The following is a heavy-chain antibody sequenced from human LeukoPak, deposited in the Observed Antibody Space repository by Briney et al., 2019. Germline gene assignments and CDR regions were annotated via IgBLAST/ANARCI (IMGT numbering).Heavy chain of an antibody. Sequence: SETLSLTCTVSGGSISIYYWSWIRQPPGKGLEWIGNIYYSGSTNYNPSLKSRVTISVDTSKNQFSLKLSSVTAADTAVYYCARGHLGYCSSTSCYDYYYYYMDVWGKGTTVTVSS. J-gene: IGHJ6*03. D-gene: IGHD2-2*01. CDR2: IYYSGST. V-gene: IGHV4-59*01. CDR3: ARGHLGYCSSTSCYDYYYYYMDV. CDR1: GGSISIYY.